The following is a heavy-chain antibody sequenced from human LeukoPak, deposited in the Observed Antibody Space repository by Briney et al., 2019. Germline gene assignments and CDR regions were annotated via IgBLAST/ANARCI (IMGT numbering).Heavy chain of an antibody. D-gene: IGHD3-9*01. Sequence: PGGSLRLSCAASGFTFSSYAMSWVRQAPGKGLEWVSVISGSGGNTYYADSVKGRFTISRDNSKNTLYLQLNSLRAEDTAVYYCARDYTYYDILTGYYNGCYFDYWGQGTLVTVSS. V-gene: IGHV3-23*01. CDR2: ISGSGGNT. CDR1: GFTFSSYA. J-gene: IGHJ4*02. CDR3: ARDYTYYDILTGYYNGCYFDY.